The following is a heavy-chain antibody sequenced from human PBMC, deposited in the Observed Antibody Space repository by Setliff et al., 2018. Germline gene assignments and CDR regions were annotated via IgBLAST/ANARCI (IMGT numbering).Heavy chain of an antibody. CDR2: ISGAGTTV. CDR1: GFRFSDLY. D-gene: IGHD5-18*01. V-gene: IGHV3-11*04. CDR3: ARDGVFYAMDWGENFYNPDV. J-gene: IGHJ6*03. Sequence: GGSLRLSCAASGFRFSDLYMSWVRQVPGKGLEWLSKISGAGTTVYYADSVRGRVTISRDNAKNSLYLQMNSLRAEDSAVYYCARDGVFYAMDWGENFYNPDVWGKGTTVTVSS.